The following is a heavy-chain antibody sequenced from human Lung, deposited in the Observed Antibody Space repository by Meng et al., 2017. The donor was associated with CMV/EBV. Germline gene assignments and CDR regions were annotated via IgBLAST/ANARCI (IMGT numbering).Heavy chain of an antibody. CDR3: ARGSAVGAMGCDY. V-gene: IGHV1-69*01. CDR2: IIPMFGTV. D-gene: IGHD1-26*01. Sequence: ASGGSFRSYPFSWVRQAPGQGLEWIGEIIPMFGTVNSAQKFQGRVTITADESTTTAYMDLSSLRSDDTALYFCARGSAVGAMGCDYWGQGTLVTVSS. CDR1: GGSFRSYP. J-gene: IGHJ4*02.